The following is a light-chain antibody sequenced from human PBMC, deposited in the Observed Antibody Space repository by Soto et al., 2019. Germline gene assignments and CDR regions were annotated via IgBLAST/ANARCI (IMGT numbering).Light chain of an antibody. V-gene: IGLV1-40*01. J-gene: IGLJ1*01. CDR1: SSNSGAGYD. Sequence: YVLRQPRTVSGETGERVTISRTGRSSNSGAGYDVHWYQQGPGTAPKLLIYGNRNRPSGVPARFSGSKSGTSASLAITGLQAEDEADYYCQSYYSSLSGYVFGTGTK. CDR3: QSYYSSLSGYV. CDR2: GNR.